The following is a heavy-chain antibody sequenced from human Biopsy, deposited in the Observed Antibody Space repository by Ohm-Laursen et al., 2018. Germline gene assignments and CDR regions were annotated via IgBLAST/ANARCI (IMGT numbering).Heavy chain of an antibody. CDR3: ARDVRPVTMIAEGDFDY. D-gene: IGHD3-22*01. CDR2: ISSSSSYI. CDR1: GFSFSIYS. Sequence: GSLRLSCAASGFSFSIYSMNWVRQAPGKGLEWVSFISSSSSYIYYADSVKGRFTVSRDNAGDSLYLQMNSLRAEDTAVYYCARDVRPVTMIAEGDFDYWGQGSLVTVS. V-gene: IGHV3-21*01. J-gene: IGHJ4*02.